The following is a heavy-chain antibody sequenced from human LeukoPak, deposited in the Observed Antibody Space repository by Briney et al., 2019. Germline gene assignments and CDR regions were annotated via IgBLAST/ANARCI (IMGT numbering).Heavy chain of an antibody. CDR1: GFTFSSYA. V-gene: IGHV3-23*01. J-gene: IGHJ4*02. CDR3: AKDDGSGWYQIDY. D-gene: IGHD6-19*01. Sequence: GGSLRLSCAASGFTFSSYATSWVRQAPGKGLEWVSGISGSGVTDYADSVKGRFTISRDNSKNTLYLQMNSLRAEDTAVYYCAKDDGSGWYQIDYWGQGTLVTVSS. CDR2: ISGSGVT.